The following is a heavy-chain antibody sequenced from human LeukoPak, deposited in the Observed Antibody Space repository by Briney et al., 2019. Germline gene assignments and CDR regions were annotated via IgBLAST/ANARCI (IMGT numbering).Heavy chain of an antibody. CDR2: IRQDDR. D-gene: IGHD1-26*01. J-gene: IGHJ4*02. V-gene: IGHV3-7*01. CDR3: ARSSDRRDDY. CDR1: GGSFSGYY. Sequence: LSLTCAVYGGSFSGYYWSWVRQAPGKGLEWVASIRQDDRYYVDSVRGRFTISRDNAKNSLYLQMNSLRAEDTAFYYCARSSDRRDDYWGQGTLVTVSS.